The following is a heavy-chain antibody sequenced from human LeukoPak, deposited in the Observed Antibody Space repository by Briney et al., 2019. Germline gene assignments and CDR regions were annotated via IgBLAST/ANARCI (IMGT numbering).Heavy chain of an antibody. Sequence: GGSLRLSCAASGFTVSSNYMSWVRQAPGKGLEWVSTITSGGDSTYYADSMKGRFTISRDNSENTLYLQMNSLRAEDTAVYYCAKEFALSSGSVPYIWFDPWGQGTLVTVSS. D-gene: IGHD3-22*01. CDR1: GFTVSSNY. V-gene: IGHV3-23*01. J-gene: IGHJ5*02. CDR2: ITSGGDST. CDR3: AKEFALSSGSVPYIWFDP.